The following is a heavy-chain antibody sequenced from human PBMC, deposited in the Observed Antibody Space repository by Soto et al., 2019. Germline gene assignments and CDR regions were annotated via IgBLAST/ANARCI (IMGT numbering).Heavy chain of an antibody. D-gene: IGHD6-19*01. CDR1: GGSIISSSYY. CDR3: ARQYVSSGYSSGWYSEFDY. CDR2: IYYSGST. Sequence: ASETLSLTCTVSGGSIISSSYYWVWIRQPPGKGLEWIGSIYYSGSTYYNPSLKSRVTISVDTSKNQFSLKLSSVTAADTAVYYCARQYVSSGYSSGWYSEFDYWGQGTLVTVSS. J-gene: IGHJ4*02. V-gene: IGHV4-39*01.